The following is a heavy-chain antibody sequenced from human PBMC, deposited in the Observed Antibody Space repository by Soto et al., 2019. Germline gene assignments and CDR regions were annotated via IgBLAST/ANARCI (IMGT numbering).Heavy chain of an antibody. D-gene: IGHD4-4*01. J-gene: IGHJ6*02. CDR1: GGSISSGDYY. CDR2: IYYSWST. Sequence: QVQLQESGPGLVKPSQTLSLTCTVSGGSISSGDYYWSWIRQPPGKGLEWIGDIYYSWSTYYNPYLTSRVNLSVEPSKNQFSLEVSSVTAADTAVYYCAREGAVTTAFYYYYYGMDGWGQGTTVTVSS. V-gene: IGHV4-30-4*01. CDR3: AREGAVTTAFYYYYYGMDG.